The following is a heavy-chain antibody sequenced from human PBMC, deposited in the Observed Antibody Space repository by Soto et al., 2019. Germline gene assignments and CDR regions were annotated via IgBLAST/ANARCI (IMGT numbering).Heavy chain of an antibody. V-gene: IGHV3-21*01. CDR2: IDSSGSYI. D-gene: IGHD3-10*01. CDR1: GLTFSTYG. J-gene: IGHJ4*02. CDR3: ARDESAGRSLND. Sequence: EVQVVESGGGLVKPGGSLRLSCTASGLTFSTYGMNWVRQSPGKGLEWISSIDSSGSYIYYADAVQGRFTVSRDNAKNSLYLQMNSLRPADSAISFCARDESAGRSLNDWGQGTLVTVSS.